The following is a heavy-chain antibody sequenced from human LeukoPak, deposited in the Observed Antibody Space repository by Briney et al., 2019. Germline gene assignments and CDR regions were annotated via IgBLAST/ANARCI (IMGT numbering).Heavy chain of an antibody. V-gene: IGHV4-38-2*02. J-gene: IGHJ4*02. CDR1: GYSISSGYY. Sequence: PSETLSLTCTISGYSISSGYYWGWIRQPPGKGLEWIGSIYHSGSTYYNPSLKSRVTISVDTSKNQFSLKLSSVTAADTAVYYCARTLRYDFWSGYYDYWGQGTLVTVSS. CDR3: ARTLRYDFWSGYYDY. CDR2: IYHSGST. D-gene: IGHD3-3*01.